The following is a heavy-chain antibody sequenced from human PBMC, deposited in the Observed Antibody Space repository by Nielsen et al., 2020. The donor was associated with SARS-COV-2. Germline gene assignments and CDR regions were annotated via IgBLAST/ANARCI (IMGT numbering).Heavy chain of an antibody. V-gene: IGHV3-9*01. J-gene: IGHJ3*02. CDR2: ISWNSGSI. Sequence: GGSLRLSCAASGFTFDDYAMHWVRQAPGKGLEWVSGISWNSGSIGYADSVKGRFTISRDNAKNSLYLQMNSLRAEDTALYYCAKLIGPGGYGDAFDIWGQGTMVTVSS. D-gene: IGHD5-12*01. CDR3: AKLIGPGGYGDAFDI. CDR1: GFTFDDYA.